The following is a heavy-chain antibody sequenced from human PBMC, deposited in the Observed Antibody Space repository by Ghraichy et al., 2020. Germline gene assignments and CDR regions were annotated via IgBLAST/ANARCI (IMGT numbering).Heavy chain of an antibody. D-gene: IGHD3-3*01. Sequence: GGSLRLSCAASGFTFSSYAMSWVRQAPGKGLEWVSAISGSGGSTYYADSVKGRFTISRDNSKNTLYLQMNSLRAEDTAVYYCAKDSRNYDFWSGYYRTFDYWGQGTLVTVSS. V-gene: IGHV3-23*01. CDR1: GFTFSSYA. CDR3: AKDSRNYDFWSGYYRTFDY. CDR2: ISGSGGST. J-gene: IGHJ4*02.